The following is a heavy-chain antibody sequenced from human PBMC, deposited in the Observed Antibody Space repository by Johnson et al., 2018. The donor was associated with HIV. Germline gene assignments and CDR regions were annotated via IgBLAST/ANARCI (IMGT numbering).Heavy chain of an antibody. V-gene: IGHV3-30*04. J-gene: IGHJ3*02. D-gene: IGHD3-3*01. CDR1: GFTFRSYA. CDR3: AKDEAVVWPLRGDAFDI. CDR2: ISYDGSNK. Sequence: QVQLVESGGGVVQPGRSLRLSCAASGFTFRSYAMHWVRQAPGKGLEWVAVISYDGSNKYYADSVKGRFTISRDNSKNTLYLQMNSLRAEDTAVYYCAKDEAVVWPLRGDAFDIWGQGTMVTVS.